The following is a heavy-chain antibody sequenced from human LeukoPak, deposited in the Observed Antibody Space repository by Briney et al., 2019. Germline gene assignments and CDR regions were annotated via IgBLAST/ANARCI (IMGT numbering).Heavy chain of an antibody. CDR1: TFPLNNYW. Sequence: PGGSLRLSCTASTFPLNNYWMSWVRQAPGKGLEWVANIKQDGSEKYHVDSVKGRFTISRDNAKNSLYLQMNSLRAEDTAVYYRASRAGYTGSWSAFDYWGQGTLVTVSS. V-gene: IGHV3-7*05. CDR2: IKQDGSEK. D-gene: IGHD6-13*01. CDR3: ASRAGYTGSWSAFDY. J-gene: IGHJ4*02.